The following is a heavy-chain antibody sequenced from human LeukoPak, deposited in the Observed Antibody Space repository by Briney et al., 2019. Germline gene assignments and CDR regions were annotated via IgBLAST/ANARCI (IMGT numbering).Heavy chain of an antibody. CDR3: ARDRGYGDDPSWFDP. J-gene: IGHJ5*02. CDR2: IGISSNKI. CDR1: GFTLRSYT. Sequence: GGSLRLSCAASGFTLRSYTMNWVRQAPGKGLEWVSSIGISSNKIYYADSVKGRFIISRDNAKNSVYLQMNSLRAEDTAVYYCARDRGYGDDPSWFDPWGQGTQVTVSS. D-gene: IGHD5-12*01. V-gene: IGHV3-21*01.